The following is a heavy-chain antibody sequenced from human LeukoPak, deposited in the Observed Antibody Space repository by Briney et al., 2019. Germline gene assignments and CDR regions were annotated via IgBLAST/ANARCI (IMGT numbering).Heavy chain of an antibody. CDR2: IIPIFGTA. CDR1: GGTFSSHA. D-gene: IGHD5-12*01. Sequence: SVKVSCKASGGTFSSHAISWVRQAPGQGLEWMGGIIPIFGTANYAQKFQGRVTITTDESTSTAYMELSSLRSEDTAVYYCAIGVATISYYYYMDVWGKGTTVTVSS. J-gene: IGHJ6*03. CDR3: AIGVATISYYYYMDV. V-gene: IGHV1-69*05.